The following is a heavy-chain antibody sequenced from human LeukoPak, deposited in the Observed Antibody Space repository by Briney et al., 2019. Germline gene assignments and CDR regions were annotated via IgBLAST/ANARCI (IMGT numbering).Heavy chain of an antibody. V-gene: IGHV3-53*01. CDR2: IYNSGST. J-gene: IGHJ4*02. CDR1: GFTVSSNY. CDR3: AREYCSGGSCYYLDY. Sequence: GGSLRLSCAASGFTVSSNYMSWVRQAPGKGLEWVSVIYNSGSTYYADSVKGRFTISRDNSKNILYLQMNSPRAEDTAVYYCAREYCSGGSCYYLDYWGQGTLVTVSS. D-gene: IGHD2-15*01.